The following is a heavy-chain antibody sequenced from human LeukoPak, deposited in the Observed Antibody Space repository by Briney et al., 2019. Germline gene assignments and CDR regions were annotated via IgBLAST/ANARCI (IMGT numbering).Heavy chain of an antibody. Sequence: PSGTLSLTCAVSGASLNNDEWWNWVRQPPGKGLEWIGSIYYSGSTYYNPSLKSRVTISVDTSKNQFSLKLSSVTAADTAVYYCAKKRYSGSYYDYWGQGTLVTVSS. V-gene: IGHV4-4*02. CDR2: IYYSGST. J-gene: IGHJ4*02. D-gene: IGHD1-26*01. CDR3: AKKRYSGSYYDY. CDR1: GASLNNDEW.